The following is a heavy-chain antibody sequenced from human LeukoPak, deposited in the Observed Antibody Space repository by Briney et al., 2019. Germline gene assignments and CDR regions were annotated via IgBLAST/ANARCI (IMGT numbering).Heavy chain of an antibody. CDR3: ARVSGRYCSSTSCYGVDY. Sequence: GGSLRLSCAASGFTFSSYWMSWVRQAPGKGLEWVANIKQDGSEKYYVDSVKGRFTISRDNAKNSLYLQMNSLRAEDTAVYYCARVSGRYCSSTSCYGVDYWGQGTLVTVSS. J-gene: IGHJ4*02. D-gene: IGHD2-2*01. CDR1: GFTFSSYW. V-gene: IGHV3-7*01. CDR2: IKQDGSEK.